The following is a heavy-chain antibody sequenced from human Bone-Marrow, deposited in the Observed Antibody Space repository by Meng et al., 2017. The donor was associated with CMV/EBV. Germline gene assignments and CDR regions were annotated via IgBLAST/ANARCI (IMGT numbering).Heavy chain of an antibody. D-gene: IGHD2-15*01. J-gene: IGHJ4*02. Sequence: GGSLRLSCAASGFTFSSYGMHWVRQAPGKGLEWVSVISNDGNNKYYTDSVKGRFTIYRDNSENTLYLQMDSLRAEDTALYYCARGTGDCSGGTCYSDFDYWGQGTMVTVSS. CDR3: ARGTGDCSGGTCYSDFDY. CDR1: GFTFSSYG. CDR2: ISNDGNNK. V-gene: IGHV3-30*19.